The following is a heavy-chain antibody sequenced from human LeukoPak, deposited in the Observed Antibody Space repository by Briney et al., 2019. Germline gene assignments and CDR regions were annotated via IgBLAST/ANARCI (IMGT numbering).Heavy chain of an antibody. CDR2: IYYSGST. J-gene: IGHJ5*02. D-gene: IGHD1-26*01. CDR1: GGSISSYY. V-gene: IGHV4-59*08. Sequence: SETLSLTCTVSGGSISSYYWSWIRQPPGKGLEWIGYIYYSGSTNYNPSLKGRVTISVDTSKNQFSLKLSSVTAADTAVYYCVTGKDWFDLWGQGALVTVSS. CDR3: VTGKDWFDL.